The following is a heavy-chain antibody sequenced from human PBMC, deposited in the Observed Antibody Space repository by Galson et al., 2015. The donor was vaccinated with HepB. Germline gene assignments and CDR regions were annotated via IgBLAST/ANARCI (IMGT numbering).Heavy chain of an antibody. V-gene: IGHV3-23*01. CDR1: GFTFSSYA. J-gene: IGHJ4*02. CDR2: ISGSGGST. Sequence: SLRLSCAASGFTFSSYAMSWVRQAPGKGLEWVSAISGSGGSTYYADSVKGRFTISRDNSKNTLYLQMNSLRAEDTAVYYCASLIGYCSGGSCPTADYWGQGTLVTVSS. D-gene: IGHD2-15*01. CDR3: ASLIGYCSGGSCPTADY.